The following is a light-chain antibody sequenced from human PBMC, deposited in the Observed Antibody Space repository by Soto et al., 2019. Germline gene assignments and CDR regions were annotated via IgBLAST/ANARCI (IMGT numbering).Light chain of an antibody. CDR2: KAS. V-gene: IGKV1-5*03. CDR1: QSISSW. Sequence: DIQMTQSPSTLSASVGDRVTITFRASQSISSWLAWYQQKPGRAPKLLISKASSLESGVPSRFSGSGFGTEFTLTISSLQPDDFATYYCQQYNSYRAFGQGTKVDIK. J-gene: IGKJ1*01. CDR3: QQYNSYRA.